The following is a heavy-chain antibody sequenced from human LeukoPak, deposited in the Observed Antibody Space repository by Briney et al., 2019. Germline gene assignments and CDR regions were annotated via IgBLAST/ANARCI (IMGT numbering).Heavy chain of an antibody. CDR1: GFTFSTSA. CDR3: ARGQQQLVRDDAFDI. CDR2: IVVGSGAT. D-gene: IGHD6-13*01. V-gene: IGHV1-58*01. J-gene: IGHJ3*02. Sequence: GTSVKVSCKTSGFTFSTSAVQWVRQARGQRLEWIGWIVVGSGATNYAQKFQGRVTITTDESTSTAYMELSSLRSEDTAVYYCARGQQQLVRDDAFDIWGQGTMVTVSS.